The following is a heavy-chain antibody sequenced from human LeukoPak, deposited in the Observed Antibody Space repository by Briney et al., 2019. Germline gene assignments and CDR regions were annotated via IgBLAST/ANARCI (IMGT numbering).Heavy chain of an antibody. Sequence: ASVKVSCKASGYTFTSYYMHWVRQAPGQGLEWMGIINPSGGSTSYAQKFQGRVTMTRDMSTSTVYMELSSLRSEDTAVYYCARGSRSYSSSSNWFDPWGQGTLVTVSS. CDR1: GYTFTSYY. D-gene: IGHD6-13*01. J-gene: IGHJ5*02. CDR2: INPSGGST. CDR3: ARGSRSYSSSSNWFDP. V-gene: IGHV1-46*01.